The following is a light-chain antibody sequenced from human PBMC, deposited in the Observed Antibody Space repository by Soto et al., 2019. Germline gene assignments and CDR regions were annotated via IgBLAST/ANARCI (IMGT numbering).Light chain of an antibody. CDR3: QQYNNWPPWT. CDR2: AAS. Sequence: EIVMTQSPATLSVSPGERATLSCRASQSLTNNLAWYQQKPGQAPRLLIYAASTRAAGVPARFSGHGSGTEFTLTISSLQSEDFAVYYCQQYNNWPPWTFGQGTKVEIK. CDR1: QSLTNN. J-gene: IGKJ1*01. V-gene: IGKV3-15*01.